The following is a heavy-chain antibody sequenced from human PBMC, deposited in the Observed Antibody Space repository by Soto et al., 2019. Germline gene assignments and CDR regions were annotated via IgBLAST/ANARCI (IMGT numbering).Heavy chain of an antibody. CDR1: GFTFSSYD. CDR3: ARDQGGYNSY. Sequence: GGSLRLSCVASGFTFSSYDFHWVRQAPGKGLEWVSLIWYDGSNKYYADSVKGRFTISRDDSKNTLYLQMNSLTAEDTAVYYCARDQGGYNSYWGQGTLVTVSS. CDR2: IWYDGSNK. J-gene: IGHJ4*02. D-gene: IGHD5-12*01. V-gene: IGHV3-33*01.